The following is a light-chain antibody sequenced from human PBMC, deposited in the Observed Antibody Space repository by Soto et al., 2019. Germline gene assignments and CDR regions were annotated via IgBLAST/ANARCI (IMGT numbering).Light chain of an antibody. CDR3: HQYGTAPLT. J-gene: IGKJ3*01. V-gene: IGKV3-20*01. CDR2: GAS. CDR1: QSVAANY. Sequence: EVVLTQSPGTLSLSPGERATLSCRSSQSVAANYLAWYQQKRGQAPRLLIYGASSRATGIPDRFSGSVSGTDFTLTISRLEPEDFSVYYCHQYGTAPLTFGPGTKVDIK.